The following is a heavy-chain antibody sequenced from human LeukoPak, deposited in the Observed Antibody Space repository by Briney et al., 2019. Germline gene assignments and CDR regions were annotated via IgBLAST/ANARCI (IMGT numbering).Heavy chain of an antibody. V-gene: IGHV4-39*01. CDR1: GGSISSSSYY. J-gene: IGHJ4*02. CDR3: ATDDFWSGYYAHY. D-gene: IGHD3-3*01. Sequence: SETLSLTCTVPGGSISSSSYYWGWIRQPPGKGLEWIGSIYYSGSTYYNPSLKSRVTISVDTSKNQFSLKLSSVTAADTAVYYCATDDFWSGYYAHYWGQGTLVTVSS. CDR2: IYYSGST.